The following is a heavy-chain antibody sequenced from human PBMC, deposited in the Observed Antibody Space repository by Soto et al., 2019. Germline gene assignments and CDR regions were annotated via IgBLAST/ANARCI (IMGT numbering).Heavy chain of an antibody. Sequence: EVQLAESGGGLVQPGGSLRLSCVASGFTFRNYGMSWLRQAPGKGLEWVANTNRNGGARYYGNSVKGRFTISRDNAKNTMYLQMSSLRAEDTAVYYCARRGSGYNAYWGQGTLVTVSS. D-gene: IGHD5-18*01. CDR3: ARRGSGYNAY. V-gene: IGHV3-7*01. CDR1: GFTFRNYG. J-gene: IGHJ4*02. CDR2: TNRNGGAR.